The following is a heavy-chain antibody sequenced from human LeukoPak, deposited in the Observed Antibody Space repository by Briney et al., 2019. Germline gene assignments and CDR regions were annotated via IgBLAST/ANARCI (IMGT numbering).Heavy chain of an antibody. D-gene: IGHD1-26*01. CDR2: IRSRAYGGTT. CDR1: GFTFGDYA. Sequence: QPGGSLSLSCTASGFTFGDYAMSWCRQAPGKGLEWVGFIRSRAYGGTTEYAASVKGRFTISRDDSKSIAYLQMNSLKTEDTAVYYCTRDPGIVGAQGAFDIWGQGTMVTVSS. V-gene: IGHV3-49*03. J-gene: IGHJ3*02. CDR3: TRDPGIVGAQGAFDI.